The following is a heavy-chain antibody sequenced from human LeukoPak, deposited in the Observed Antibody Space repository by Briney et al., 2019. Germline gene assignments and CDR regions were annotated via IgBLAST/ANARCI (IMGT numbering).Heavy chain of an antibody. D-gene: IGHD6-19*01. V-gene: IGHV3-53*01. J-gene: IGHJ4*02. Sequence: GGSLRLSCAATGLSVSSNFMSWVRQAPRKGLEWVSVIYGGGSTYYADSVKGRFTISRDTPKNTLYLQMNSLRVEDTAVYYCASWPVGWYGEDSWGQGTLVTVSS. CDR1: GLSVSSNF. CDR3: ASWPVGWYGEDS. CDR2: IYGGGST.